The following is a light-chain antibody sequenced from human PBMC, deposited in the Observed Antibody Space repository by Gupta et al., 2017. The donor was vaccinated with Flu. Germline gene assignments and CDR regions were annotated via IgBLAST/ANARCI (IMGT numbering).Light chain of an antibody. J-gene: IGLJ1*01. Sequence: QSALTPPASVSGSPGQSITISCTGTSSDVGGYNYVSWYQQHPGKAPKLMIYEVSNRPSGVSNRFSGSKSGNTASLTISGLQAEDEADYYCSSYTSSSTHNYVFGTGTKVTVL. CDR1: SSDVGGYNY. CDR3: SSYTSSSTHNYV. V-gene: IGLV2-14*01. CDR2: EVS.